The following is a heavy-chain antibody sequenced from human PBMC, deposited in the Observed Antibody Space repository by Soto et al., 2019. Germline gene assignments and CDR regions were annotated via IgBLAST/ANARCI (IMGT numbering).Heavy chain of an antibody. Sequence: QAQLVESGGGVVQPGRSLRLSCAASGFAFSSYGMHWVRQAPGTGLVWVAVISYDGSRQHYADSVKGRFTISRDNSKNMVLLQMSSLRGEDAAVYYCVSDRGYGHASVPYSWGQGTLVSVSS. V-gene: IGHV3-30*03. CDR2: ISYDGSRQ. J-gene: IGHJ4*02. D-gene: IGHD5-18*01. CDR1: GFAFSSYG. CDR3: VSDRGYGHASVPYS.